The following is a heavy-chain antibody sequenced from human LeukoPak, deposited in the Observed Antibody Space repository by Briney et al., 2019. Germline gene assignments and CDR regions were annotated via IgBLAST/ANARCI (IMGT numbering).Heavy chain of an antibody. CDR2: INPSSGST. V-gene: IGHV1-46*01. J-gene: IGHJ4*02. D-gene: IGHD2-21*01. CDR1: GYTFTSYY. Sequence: GASVKVSCKASGYTFTSYYIHWVRQAPGQGLEWMGTINPSSGSTSYARKFQGRVTMTRDTSTSTVYLELSSLRSEDTAMYYCARAPPSYYYFGYWGQGTLATVSS. CDR3: ARAPPSYYYFGY.